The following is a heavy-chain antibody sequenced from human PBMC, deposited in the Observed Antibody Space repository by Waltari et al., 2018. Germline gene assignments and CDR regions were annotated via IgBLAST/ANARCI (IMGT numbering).Heavy chain of an antibody. CDR3: ARHRITMVQGAPPYNWFDP. V-gene: IGHV3-74*01. CDR2: INSDGSST. J-gene: IGHJ5*02. Sequence: EVPLVESGGGLVQPGGSLRLSCAASGLPFSSYWMHWVRQAPGKGLVWVSRINSDGSSTSYADSVKGRFTISRDNAKNTLYLQMNSLRAEDTAVYYCARHRITMVQGAPPYNWFDPWGQGTLVTVSS. CDR1: GLPFSSYW. D-gene: IGHD3-10*01.